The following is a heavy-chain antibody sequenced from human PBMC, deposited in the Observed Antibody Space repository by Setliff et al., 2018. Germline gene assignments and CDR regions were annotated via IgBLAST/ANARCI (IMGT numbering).Heavy chain of an antibody. J-gene: IGHJ3*02. CDR1: GYRFTTYW. D-gene: IGHD6-25*01. CDR3: ARLGAPASHDAFDI. Sequence: PGESLKISCKGSGYRFTTYWIGWVRQMPGKGLEWMGIVFSGDSDTRYSPSFQGQVTMSAGKSINTAYLQWSSLKASDTAMYYCARLGAPASHDAFDIWGQGTMVTVS. V-gene: IGHV5-51*01. CDR2: VFSGDSDT.